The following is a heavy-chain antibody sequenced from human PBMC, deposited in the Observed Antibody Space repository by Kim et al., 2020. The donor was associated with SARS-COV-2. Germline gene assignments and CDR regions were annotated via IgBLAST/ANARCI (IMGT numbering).Heavy chain of an antibody. Sequence: GGSLRLSCAGSGFTFSSYSMNWVRQAPGKGLDWVSSISSSSSDMFYGDSVKGRFTISRDNAKNSLYLQMNSLRPEDTAVYYCARHLSGTFYYGMDVWGQGTTVTVSS. CDR1: GFTFSSYS. CDR2: ISSSSSDM. CDR3: ARHLSGTFYYGMDV. V-gene: IGHV3-21*06. J-gene: IGHJ6*02. D-gene: IGHD1-26*01.